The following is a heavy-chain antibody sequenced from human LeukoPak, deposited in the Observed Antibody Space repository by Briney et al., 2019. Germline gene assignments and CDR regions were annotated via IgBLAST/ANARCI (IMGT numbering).Heavy chain of an antibody. CDR1: GYTFTSYG. Sequence: ASVSVSCTASGYTFTSYGVSWGRQPPPQRVQWMGWISGYNGNTNYAQNLQGRVTMTTDTSTSTAYMELRSLRSDDTAVYYCARRPVGYYYYYMDVWGKGTTVTVSS. J-gene: IGHJ6*03. CDR3: ARRPVGYYYYYMDV. D-gene: IGHD4-23*01. CDR2: ISGYNGNT. V-gene: IGHV1-18*01.